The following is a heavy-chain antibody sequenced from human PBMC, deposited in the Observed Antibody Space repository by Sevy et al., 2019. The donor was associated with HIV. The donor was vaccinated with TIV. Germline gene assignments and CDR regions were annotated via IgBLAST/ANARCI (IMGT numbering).Heavy chain of an antibody. CDR1: GFTFNTHA. CDR2: ISGIGSST. D-gene: IGHD3-22*01. J-gene: IGHJ3*01. V-gene: IGHV3-23*01. CDR3: ATALNRALASMIELIFRSLKGFDV. Sequence: GGSLRLSCAASGFTFNTHAMNWVRQAPGKGLEWVSVISGIGSSTYYADSVKGRFTISRDNSKNTLYLQMNSLRADDTAVYYCATALNRALASMIELIFRSLKGFDVWGQGTMVTVSS.